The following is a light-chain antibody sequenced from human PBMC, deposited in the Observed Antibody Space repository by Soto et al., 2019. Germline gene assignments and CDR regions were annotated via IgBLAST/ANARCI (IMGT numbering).Light chain of an antibody. J-gene: IGKJ5*01. CDR3: QQYENLHT. Sequence: IQLTQSPSSLSASVGDRVTITCPASQNINNYLNWYQQQPGRAPKLLIYDASNLEAGVPSRFRGSGSGTDFTFTISRLQPEDIATYYCQQYENLHTFGQGTRLEIK. CDR2: DAS. V-gene: IGKV1-33*01. CDR1: QNINNY.